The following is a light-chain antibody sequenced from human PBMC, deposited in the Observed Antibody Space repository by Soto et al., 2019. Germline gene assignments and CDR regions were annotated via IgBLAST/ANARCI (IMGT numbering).Light chain of an antibody. CDR3: QTWDTGIVV. Sequence: QPVLTQSPSASASLGASVRLTCTLSSGHRRYAIAWHQQQPEKGPRYLMKLNSDGSPTKGDGIPDRFSGSSSGAERYLTISSLQSEDEADYYCQTWDTGIVVFGGGTKLTVL. CDR1: SGHRRYA. V-gene: IGLV4-69*01. J-gene: IGLJ2*01. CDR2: LNSDGSP.